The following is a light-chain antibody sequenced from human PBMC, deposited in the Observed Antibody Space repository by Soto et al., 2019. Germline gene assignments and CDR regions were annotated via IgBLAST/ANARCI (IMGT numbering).Light chain of an antibody. Sequence: IQLTQSPSSLSASAGDRVTITCRASQNINDYLNWNQLKPGKAPKLLIYAASSLQSGVPSRFSGSGSGTDFTLTISSLQPEDFATYYCQQSHTTPWTFGQGTKVDIK. CDR1: QNINDY. CDR3: QQSHTTPWT. CDR2: AAS. V-gene: IGKV1-39*01. J-gene: IGKJ1*01.